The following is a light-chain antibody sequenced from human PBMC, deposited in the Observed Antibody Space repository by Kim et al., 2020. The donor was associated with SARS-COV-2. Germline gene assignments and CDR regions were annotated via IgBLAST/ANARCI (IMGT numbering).Light chain of an antibody. CDR2: GVF. Sequence: EIVMTQSPANLSVSPGERATLSCRASQIVSSNLAWYQQKPGQAPRLLIYGVFTRATGIPARFSGSGSGTEFILTISSLQSEDFAVYYCQRYNDWPLTFGGGTKVDIK. CDR1: QIVSSN. J-gene: IGKJ4*01. CDR3: QRYNDWPLT. V-gene: IGKV3-15*01.